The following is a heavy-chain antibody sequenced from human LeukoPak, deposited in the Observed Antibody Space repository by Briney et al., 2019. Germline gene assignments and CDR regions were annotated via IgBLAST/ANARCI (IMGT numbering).Heavy chain of an antibody. J-gene: IGHJ4*02. V-gene: IGHV3-21*01. Sequence: ETLSLTCTVSGYSISSGYYWGWIRQPPGKGLEWVSSISSASKYIYYADSVKGRFTISRDYAKNSLYLQMNSLRVEDTAVYYCARWALYDGAAKRNPGFDYWGQGTLVTVSS. CDR2: ISSASKYI. CDR3: ARWALYDGAAKRNPGFDY. D-gene: IGHD3-16*01. CDR1: GYSISSGYY.